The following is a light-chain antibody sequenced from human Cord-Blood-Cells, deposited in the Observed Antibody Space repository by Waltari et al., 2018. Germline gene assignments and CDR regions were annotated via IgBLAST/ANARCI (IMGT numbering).Light chain of an antibody. CDR1: SSDAGGYNY. CDR3: SSYAGSNNYV. CDR2: EVS. J-gene: IGLJ1*01. Sequence: QSALTQPPSASGSPGQSVTISCTGTSSDAGGYNYVSWYQQHPGKAPKLMIYEVSKRPSGVPDRFSGSKPGNTASLTVSGLQAEDEADYYCSSYAGSNNYVFGTGTKVTVL. V-gene: IGLV2-8*01.